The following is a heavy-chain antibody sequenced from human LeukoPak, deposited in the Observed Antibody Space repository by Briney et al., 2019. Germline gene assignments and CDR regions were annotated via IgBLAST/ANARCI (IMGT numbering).Heavy chain of an antibody. Sequence: SETLSLTCAVDGGSFSGYYWSWIRQPPGKGLEWIGEINHSGSTNYNPSLKSRVTISVDTSKNQFSLKLSSVTAADTAVYYCARARLDSIVVVPAAIRNNWFDPWGQGTLVTVSS. D-gene: IGHD2-2*02. V-gene: IGHV4-34*01. J-gene: IGHJ5*02. CDR2: INHSGST. CDR1: GGSFSGYY. CDR3: ARARLDSIVVVPAAIRNNWFDP.